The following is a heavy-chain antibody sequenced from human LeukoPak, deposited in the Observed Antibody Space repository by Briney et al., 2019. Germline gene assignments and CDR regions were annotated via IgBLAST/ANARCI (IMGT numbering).Heavy chain of an antibody. CDR1: GFTFSSYG. D-gene: IGHD3-22*01. V-gene: IGHV3-21*01. J-gene: IGHJ4*02. Sequence: GGSLRLSCAASGFTFSSYGMHWVRQAPGKGLEWVSSISSSSSYIYYADSVKGRFTISRDNAKNSLYLQMNSLRAEDTAVYYCARRYYDSSGSLGYWGQGTLVTVSS. CDR2: ISSSSSYI. CDR3: ARRYYDSSGSLGY.